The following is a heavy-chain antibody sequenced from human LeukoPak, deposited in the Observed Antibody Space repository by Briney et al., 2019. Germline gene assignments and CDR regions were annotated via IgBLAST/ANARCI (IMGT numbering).Heavy chain of an antibody. CDR3: AKVAHYYGSGSYYEYYFDY. CDR1: GFTFSSYA. J-gene: IGHJ4*02. V-gene: IGHV3-23*01. CDR2: ISGSGGST. Sequence: QPGGSLRLSCAASGFTFSSYAMSWVRQAPGKGLEWVSAISGSGGSTYYADSVKGRFTISRDNSKNTLYLQMNSLRAEDTAVYYCAKVAHYYGSGSYYEYYFDYWGQGTLVTVSS. D-gene: IGHD3-10*01.